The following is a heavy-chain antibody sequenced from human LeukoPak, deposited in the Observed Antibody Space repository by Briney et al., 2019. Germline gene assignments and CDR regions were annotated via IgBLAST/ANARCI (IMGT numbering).Heavy chain of an antibody. V-gene: IGHV1-69*13. D-gene: IGHD5-18*01. CDR1: GGTFSSYA. CDR2: IIPIFGTA. J-gene: IGHJ6*04. Sequence: SVKVSRKASGGTFSSYAISWVRQAPGQGLEWMGGIIPIFGTANYAQKFQGRVTITADESTSTAYMELSSLRSEDTAVYYCARGDLDTAMVTKNYYYYYGMDVWGKGTTVTVSS. CDR3: ARGDLDTAMVTKNYYYYYGMDV.